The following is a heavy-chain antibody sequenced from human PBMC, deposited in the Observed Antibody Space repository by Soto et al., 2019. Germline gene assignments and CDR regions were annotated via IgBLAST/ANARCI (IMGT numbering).Heavy chain of an antibody. CDR3: AKGIRGTGGYDFWSGYFYFDY. Sequence: SETLSLTCTVSGGSISSSSYYWGWIRQPPGKGLEWIGSIYYSGSTYYNPSLKSRVTISVDTSKNQFSLKLSSVTAADTAVYYCAKGIRGTGGYDFWSGYFYFDYWGQGTLVTVSS. CDR1: GGSISSSSYY. D-gene: IGHD3-3*01. V-gene: IGHV4-39*01. CDR2: IYYSGST. J-gene: IGHJ4*02.